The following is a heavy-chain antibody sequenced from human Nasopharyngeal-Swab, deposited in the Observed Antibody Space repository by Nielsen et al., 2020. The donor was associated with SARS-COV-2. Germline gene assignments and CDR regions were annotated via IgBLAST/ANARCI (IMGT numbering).Heavy chain of an antibody. CDR3: AKGTVLEWLLLDY. D-gene: IGHD3-3*01. CDR1: GYTFSSYA. CDR2: ISGSGGST. Sequence: GGSLRLSCAASGYTFSSYAMSWVRQAPGKGLEWVSAISGSGGSTYYADSVKGRFTISRDNSKNTLYLQMNSLRAEDTAVYYCAKGTVLEWLLLDYWGQGTLVTVSS. J-gene: IGHJ4*02. V-gene: IGHV3-23*01.